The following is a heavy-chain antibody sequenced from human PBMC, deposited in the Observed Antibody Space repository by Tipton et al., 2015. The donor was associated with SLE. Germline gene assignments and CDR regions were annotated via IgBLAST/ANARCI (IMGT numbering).Heavy chain of an antibody. D-gene: IGHD1-1*01. Sequence: LRLSCTVSGGSIIGYYWSWIRQPAGKGPEWIGRIYTGGRTIHNPSLKSRVTISIDTSKGQVSLKLTSVTAADTAVYYCARGGVEEGLEEGDWFDSWGQGTLVTVSS. V-gene: IGHV4-4*07. J-gene: IGHJ5*01. CDR3: ARGGVEEGLEEGDWFDS. CDR1: GGSIIGYY. CDR2: IYTGGRT.